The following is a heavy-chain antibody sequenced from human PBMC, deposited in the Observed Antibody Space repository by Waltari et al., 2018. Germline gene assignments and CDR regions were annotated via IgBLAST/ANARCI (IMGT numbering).Heavy chain of an antibody. CDR3: ASVSYYYDSSGFVY. CDR1: GFTCSSYW. Sequence: EVQLVESGGGLVQPGGSVRLSCAASGFTCSSYWMSWVREAPGKGLEWVANIKQDGSEKYYVDSVKGRFTISRDNAKNSLYLQMNSLRAEDTAVYYCASVSYYYDSSGFVYWGQGTLVTVSS. J-gene: IGHJ4*02. V-gene: IGHV3-7*01. D-gene: IGHD3-22*01. CDR2: IKQDGSEK.